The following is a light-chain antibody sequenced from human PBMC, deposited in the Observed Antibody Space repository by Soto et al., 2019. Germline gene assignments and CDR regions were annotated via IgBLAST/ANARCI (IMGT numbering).Light chain of an antibody. CDR3: SSYTGSNNLVI. V-gene: IGLV2-8*01. Sequence: ALTQPPSASGSPGQSVTISCTGTNNDVGGYKFVSWYQQYPGKAPKLILYEVNKRPSGVPDRFSGSKSGNTASLTVSGLQTEDEADYYCSSYTGSNNLVIFGGGTKLTVL. CDR2: EVN. CDR1: NNDVGGYKF. J-gene: IGLJ2*01.